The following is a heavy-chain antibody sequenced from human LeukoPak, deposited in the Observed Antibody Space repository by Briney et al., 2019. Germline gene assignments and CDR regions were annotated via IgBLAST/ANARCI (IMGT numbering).Heavy chain of an antibody. CDR1: GGSFSGYY. CDR2: INHSGST. D-gene: IGHD4-17*01. Sequence: SETLSLTCAVYGGSFSGYYWSWICQPPGKGLEWMGEINHSGSTNYNPTLKSRVTISVDTSKNQFSLKLSTVTAADTAVYYCARGPMTTVLFDPWGQGTLVTVSS. CDR3: ARGPMTTVLFDP. J-gene: IGHJ5*02. V-gene: IGHV4-34*01.